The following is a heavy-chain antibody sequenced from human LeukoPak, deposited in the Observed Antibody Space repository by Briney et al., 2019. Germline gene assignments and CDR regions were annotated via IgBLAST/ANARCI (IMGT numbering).Heavy chain of an antibody. CDR2: IGIDSGNT. CDR3: ARDYKYAFDN. CDR1: GFTFRDYS. Sequence: PGGSLRLSCAASGFTFRDYSMNWGLHAPGHGLKWISCIGIDSGNTNYADSVKGRFTISGDKAKNSLYLQMNSLRVEDTAVYYCARDYKYAFDNWGQGTLVTVSS. J-gene: IGHJ4*02. V-gene: IGHV3-48*01. D-gene: IGHD5-24*01.